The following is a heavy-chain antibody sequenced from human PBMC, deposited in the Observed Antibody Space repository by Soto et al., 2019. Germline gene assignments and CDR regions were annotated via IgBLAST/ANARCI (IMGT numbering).Heavy chain of an antibody. D-gene: IGHD3-3*01. CDR2: IYYTGST. CDR1: GGSISRGGYF. J-gene: IGHJ4*02. Sequence: PSETLSLTCTVSGGSISRGGYFWSWIRQRPGKGLEWIGHIYYTGSTFYSPSLKSRVVIPRDTSKNQFFLKLSSVTVADTAVYYCARVTTLFGVVIESFDYWGQGALVTVSS. CDR3: ARVTTLFGVVIESFDY. V-gene: IGHV4-31*03.